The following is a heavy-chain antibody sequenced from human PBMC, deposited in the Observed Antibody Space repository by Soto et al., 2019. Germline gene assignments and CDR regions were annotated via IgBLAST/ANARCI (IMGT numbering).Heavy chain of an antibody. CDR1: GYTFTSYG. D-gene: IGHD2-21*01. J-gene: IGHJ4*02. CDR3: ARDEFGDPGVY. V-gene: IGHV1-18*01. CDR2: ISAYNGNT. Sequence: QVQLVQSGAEVKKPGASVQSSCKPSGYTFTSYGISWVRQAPGQGLEWMGWISAYNGNTNYAQKLQVRVTMTTDTSPSTAYTELRSLRSDDTAVYYSARDEFGDPGVYWGQGTLVTVSS.